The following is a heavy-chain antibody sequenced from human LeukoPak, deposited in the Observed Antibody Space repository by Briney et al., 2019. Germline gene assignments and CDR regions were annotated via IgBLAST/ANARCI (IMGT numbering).Heavy chain of an antibody. CDR1: GGSISSYY. D-gene: IGHD6-6*01. CDR3: ARHGIYSSSNFDY. Sequence: PSETLSLTCTVSGGSISSYYWSWIRQPPGKGLEWIGYINYSGSTNYNPSLKSRVTMSVDTSKSQFSLKLSSVTAADTAVYYCARHGIYSSSNFDYWGQGALVTVSS. J-gene: IGHJ4*02. V-gene: IGHV4-59*08. CDR2: INYSGST.